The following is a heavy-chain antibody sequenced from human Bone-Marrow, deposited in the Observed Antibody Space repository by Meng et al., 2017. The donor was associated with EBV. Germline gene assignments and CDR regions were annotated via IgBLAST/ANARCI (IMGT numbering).Heavy chain of an antibody. CDR1: GYNFRNYF. V-gene: IGHV1-2*06. D-gene: IGHD6-19*01. CDR3: AGGWAPDY. Sequence: VRLGQAGAEVKNPGASVKVSCKASGYNFRNYFMPWVRQAPGQGLEYMGRINPLTGVTNYVQKFQGRVTVTRDTSISTSYMELSGLTHDDTAVYFCAGGWAPDYWGQGTLVTVSS. CDR2: INPLTGVT. J-gene: IGHJ4*02.